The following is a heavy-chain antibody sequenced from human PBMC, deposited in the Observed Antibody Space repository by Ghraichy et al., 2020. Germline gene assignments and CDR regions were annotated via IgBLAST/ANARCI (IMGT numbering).Heavy chain of an antibody. CDR3: ARAGGYGETGYYMDV. V-gene: IGHV3-21*01. Sequence: GESLNISCAASGFTFSSYSMNWVRQAPGKGLEWVSSISSSSSYIYYADSVKGRFTISRDNAKNSLYLQMNSLRAEDTAVYYCARAGGYGETGYYMDVWGKGTTVTVSS. J-gene: IGHJ6*03. D-gene: IGHD4-17*01. CDR1: GFTFSSYS. CDR2: ISSSSSYI.